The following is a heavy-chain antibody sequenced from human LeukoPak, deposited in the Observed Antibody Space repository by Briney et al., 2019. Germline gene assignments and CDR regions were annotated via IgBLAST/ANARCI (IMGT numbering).Heavy chain of an antibody. D-gene: IGHD3-9*01. V-gene: IGHV4-34*01. Sequence: SETLSLTCAAYGGSFSGYYWSWIRQPPGKGLEWIGEINHSGSTNYNPSLKSRVTISVDTSKNQFSLKLSSVTAADTAVYYCARRPTYYDILTGRHAFDIWGQGTMVTVSS. J-gene: IGHJ3*02. CDR3: ARRPTYYDILTGRHAFDI. CDR1: GGSFSGYY. CDR2: INHSGST.